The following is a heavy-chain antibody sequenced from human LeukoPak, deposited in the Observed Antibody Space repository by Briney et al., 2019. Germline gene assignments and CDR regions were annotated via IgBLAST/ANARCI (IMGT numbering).Heavy chain of an antibody. CDR2: IGSSSSTI. Sequence: QPGGSLRLSCAASGFTFSSYWMHWVRQAPGKGLEWVSYIGSSSSTIYYGDSVKGRFTISRDNAKNSLYLQVNSLRAEDTAVYYCARRRIAVAGRCFDYWGQGTLVTVSS. V-gene: IGHV3-48*04. J-gene: IGHJ4*02. CDR3: ARRRIAVAGRCFDY. D-gene: IGHD6-19*01. CDR1: GFTFSSYW.